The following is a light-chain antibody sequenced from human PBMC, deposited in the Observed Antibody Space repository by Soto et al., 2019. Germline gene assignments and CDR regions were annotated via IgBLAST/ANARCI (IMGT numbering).Light chain of an antibody. CDR3: QQRSNWPSVT. V-gene: IGKV3-11*01. CDR1: QSVATY. Sequence: DIVLTQSPATLSLSPGERATLSCRASQSVATYLAWYQQKPGQAPRLLIYDAINRATGIPARFSGSGSGTDFTLTISSLAPEDFAVYYCQQRSNWPSVTFGGRTKVAI. J-gene: IGKJ4*01. CDR2: DAI.